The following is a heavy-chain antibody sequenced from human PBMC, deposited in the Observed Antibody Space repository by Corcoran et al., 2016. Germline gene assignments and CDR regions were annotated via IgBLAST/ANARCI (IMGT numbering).Heavy chain of an antibody. J-gene: IGHJ3*02. CDR3: ARAPRYLDWLRHAFDI. V-gene: IGHV4-34*01. Sequence: QVQLQQWGAGLLKPSETLSLTCAVYGGSFSGYYWSWIRQPPGKGLEWIGEINHSGSTNYNPSLKSRVTISVDTSKNQFSLKLSSVTAADTAVYYCARAPRYLDWLRHAFDIWGQGTMVTVSS. CDR2: INHSGST. D-gene: IGHD3-9*01. CDR1: GGSFSGYY.